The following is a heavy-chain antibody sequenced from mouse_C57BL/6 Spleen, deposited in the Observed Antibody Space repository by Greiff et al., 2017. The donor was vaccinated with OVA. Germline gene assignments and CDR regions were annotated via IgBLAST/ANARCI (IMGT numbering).Heavy chain of an antibody. CDR3: ARKVGSSYWYFDV. J-gene: IGHJ1*03. CDR1: GFSLTSYG. Sequence: VQGVESGPGLVQPSQSLSITCTVSGFSLTSYGVHWVRQSPGKGLEWLGVIWSGGSTDYNAAFISRLSISKDNSKSQVFFKMNSLQADDTAIYYCARKVGSSYWYFDVWGTGTTVTVSS. V-gene: IGHV2-2*01. D-gene: IGHD1-1*01. CDR2: IWSGGST.